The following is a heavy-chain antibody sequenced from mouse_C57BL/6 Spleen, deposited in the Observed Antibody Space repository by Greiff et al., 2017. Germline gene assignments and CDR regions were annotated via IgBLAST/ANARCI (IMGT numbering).Heavy chain of an antibody. V-gene: IGHV14-3*01. J-gene: IGHJ4*01. D-gene: IGHD1-1*01. Sequence: DVQLQESVAELVRPGASVKLSCTASGFNIKNTYMHWVKQRPEQGLEWIGRIDPANGNTKYAPKFQGKATITADTSSNTAYLQLSSLTSEDTAIYYCARAHYYGSSYDYAMDYWGQGTSVTVSS. CDR2: IDPANGNT. CDR3: ARAHYYGSSYDYAMDY. CDR1: GFNIKNTY.